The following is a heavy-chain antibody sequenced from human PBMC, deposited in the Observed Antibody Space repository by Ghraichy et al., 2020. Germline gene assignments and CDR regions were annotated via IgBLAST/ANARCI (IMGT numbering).Heavy chain of an antibody. Sequence: GGSLRLSCAASGFTFSSYGMHWVRQAPGKGLEWVAVISYDGSNKYYADSVKGRFTISRDNSKNTLYLQMNSLRAEDTAVYYCAKAALVVPAATPPYNWFDPWGQGTLVTVSS. D-gene: IGHD2-2*01. CDR2: ISYDGSNK. CDR3: AKAALVVPAATPPYNWFDP. CDR1: GFTFSSYG. J-gene: IGHJ5*02. V-gene: IGHV3-30*18.